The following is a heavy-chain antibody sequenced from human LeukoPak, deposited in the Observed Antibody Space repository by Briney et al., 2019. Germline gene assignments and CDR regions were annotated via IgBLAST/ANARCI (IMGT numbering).Heavy chain of an antibody. CDR3: ARETNDFWRGRRIDY. D-gene: IGHD3-3*01. CDR1: GLSFSSYW. CDR2: IKQDGSEK. V-gene: IGHV3-7*01. Sequence: PGGSLRLSCAGSGLSFSSYWMTWVRQAPGKGLEWGANIKQDGSEKYYADSVKGRFTISRDNAKNSLYLQMNSLRAEDTAVYYCARETNDFWRGRRIDYWGPGTLVTVSS. J-gene: IGHJ4*02.